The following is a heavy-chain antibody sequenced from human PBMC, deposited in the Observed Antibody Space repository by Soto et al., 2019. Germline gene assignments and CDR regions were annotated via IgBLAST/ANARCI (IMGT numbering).Heavy chain of an antibody. CDR2: IRSKAYGGTT. D-gene: IGHD5-12*01. V-gene: IGHV3-49*03. Sequence: SLRLSCTASGFTFGDYAMSWFRQAPGKGLEWVGFIRSKAYGGTTEYAASVKGRFTISRDDSKSIAYLQMNSLKTEDTAVYYCTTLVQTWGYSGYAGSTFDDWGQGTLVTVAS. J-gene: IGHJ4*02. CDR3: TTLVQTWGYSGYAGSTFDD. CDR1: GFTFGDYA.